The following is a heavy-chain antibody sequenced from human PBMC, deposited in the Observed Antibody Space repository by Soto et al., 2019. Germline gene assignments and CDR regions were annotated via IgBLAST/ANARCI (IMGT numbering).Heavy chain of an antibody. J-gene: IGHJ4*02. CDR3: ARGGIVVVVAATIYDY. CDR2: INHSGST. D-gene: IGHD2-15*01. CDR1: GGSFSGYY. V-gene: IGHV4-34*01. Sequence: SETLSLTCAVYGGSFSGYYWSWIRQPPGKGLEWIGEINHSGSTNYNPSLKSRVTISVDTSKNQFSLKLSSVTAADTAVYYCARGGIVVVVAATIYDYWGQGTLVTVSS.